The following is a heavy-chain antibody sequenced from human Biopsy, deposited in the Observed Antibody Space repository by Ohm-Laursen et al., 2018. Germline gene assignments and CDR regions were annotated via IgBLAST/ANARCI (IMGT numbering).Heavy chain of an antibody. D-gene: IGHD2-2*01. J-gene: IGHJ4*02. Sequence: TLSLTCTLSGGSINGYYWSWIRKSPGKGLEWLAYISYTGGITSNPSLNGRATMSLDTSKNQFSLRLIYVTAADTAVYYCARMPHFDYWGQGILVTVSS. CDR3: ARMPHFDY. CDR2: ISYTGGI. CDR1: GGSINGYY. V-gene: IGHV4-59*01.